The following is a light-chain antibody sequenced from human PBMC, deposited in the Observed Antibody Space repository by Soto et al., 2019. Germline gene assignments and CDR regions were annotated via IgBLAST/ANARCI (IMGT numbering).Light chain of an antibody. J-gene: IGLJ2*01. V-gene: IGLV1-40*01. Sequence: QSVLTQPPSVSGAPGQTVTISCSGSGSNIAAGYGAHWYQQLPGRAPKLLIYGDNNRPSGVPDRFSGSKSGTSASLAITGLQAEDEADHYCQSYDNSLSGVVFGGGTKLTVL. CDR3: QSYDNSLSGVV. CDR2: GDN. CDR1: GSNIAAGYG.